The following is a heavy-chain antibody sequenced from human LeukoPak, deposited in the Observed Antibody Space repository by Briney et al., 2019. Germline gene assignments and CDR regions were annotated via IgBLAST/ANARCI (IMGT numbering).Heavy chain of an antibody. CDR3: ARDPQSYTGYYGMDV. CDR2: IYYSGST. CDR1: GVSINSYY. J-gene: IGHJ6*04. Sequence: PSETLSLTSSVSGVSINSYYWTWIRQPPGKGLEWIGYIYYSGSTNYNPSLKSRVTISVDTSKNQFSLKLSSVTAADTAVYYCARDPQSYTGYYGMDVWGKGTTVTVSS. V-gene: IGHV4-59*01. D-gene: IGHD2-2*02.